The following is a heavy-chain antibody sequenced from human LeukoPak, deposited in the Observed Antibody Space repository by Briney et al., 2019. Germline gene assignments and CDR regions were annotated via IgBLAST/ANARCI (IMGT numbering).Heavy chain of an antibody. Sequence: SVKVSCKASGGTFSSYAISWVRQAPGQGLEWMGGIIPIFGTANYAQRFQGRVTITADESTSTAYMELSSLRSEDTAVYYCARTETVLRFLEWLSRGAFDIWGQGTMVTVSS. V-gene: IGHV1-69*13. CDR2: IIPIFGTA. CDR3: ARTETVLRFLEWLSRGAFDI. D-gene: IGHD3-3*01. CDR1: GGTFSSYA. J-gene: IGHJ3*02.